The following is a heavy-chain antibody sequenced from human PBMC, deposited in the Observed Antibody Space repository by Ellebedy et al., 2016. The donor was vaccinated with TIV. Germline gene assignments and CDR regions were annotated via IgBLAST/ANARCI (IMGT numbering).Heavy chain of an antibody. CDR3: VRLYSSNWFPPKFYFFDL. Sequence: GESLKISCTASGFTFSTFWMSWVRQAPGKGLEWVANLNQDGSERYYLDSVKGRFTISRDNAKNSLNLQMSSLRAEDTAVYFGVRLYSSNWFPPKFYFFDLWGRGTLVTVSS. D-gene: IGHD6-13*01. J-gene: IGHJ4*02. CDR2: LNQDGSER. CDR1: GFTFSTFW. V-gene: IGHV3-7*01.